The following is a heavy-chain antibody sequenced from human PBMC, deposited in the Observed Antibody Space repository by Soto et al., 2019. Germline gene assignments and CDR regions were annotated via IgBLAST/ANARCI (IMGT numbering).Heavy chain of an antibody. CDR3: AKDLYGGDYGNDY. V-gene: IGHV3-23*01. Sequence: GGSLRLSVETSGFTFSSYAMSWVRQAPGKGLEWVSAISGSGGSTYYADSVKGRFTISRDNSKNTLYLQMNSLRAEDTAVYYCAKDLYGGDYGNDYWGQGTLVTVSS. J-gene: IGHJ4*02. D-gene: IGHD4-17*01. CDR1: GFTFSSYA. CDR2: ISGSGGST.